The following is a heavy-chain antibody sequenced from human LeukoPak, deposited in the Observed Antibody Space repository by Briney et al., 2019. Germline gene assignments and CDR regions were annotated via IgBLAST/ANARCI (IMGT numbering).Heavy chain of an antibody. CDR2: ISTYNGNT. V-gene: IGHV1-18*01. J-gene: IGHJ4*02. CDR1: GYSFVLYG. D-gene: IGHD5-24*01. CDR3: AREDDYGDY. Sequence: GASVKVSCKASGYSFVLYGISWVRQAPGQGREWTGWISTYNGNTNYAQKLQGRVTMTTDTSTSTAYMELRSLRSDDTAVYYCAREDDYGDYWGQGTLVTVSS.